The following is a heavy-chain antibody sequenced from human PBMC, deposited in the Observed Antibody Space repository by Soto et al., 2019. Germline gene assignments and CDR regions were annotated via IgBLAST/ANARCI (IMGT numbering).Heavy chain of an antibody. CDR2: ISWNSGSI. D-gene: IGHD6-13*01. CDR1: GFNFVDYA. CDR3: AKDIYLGSSSWEFDY. Sequence: SLRLSSTASGFNFVDYAMHWVRQAPGKGLEWVSGISWNSGSIGYADSVKGRFTISRDNAKNSLYLQMNSLRAEDTALYYCAKDIYLGSSSWEFDYWGQGTLVTVSS. V-gene: IGHV3-9*01. J-gene: IGHJ4*02.